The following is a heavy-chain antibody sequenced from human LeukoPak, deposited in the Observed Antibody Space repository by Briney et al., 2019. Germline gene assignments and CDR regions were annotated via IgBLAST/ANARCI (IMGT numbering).Heavy chain of an antibody. V-gene: IGHV4-39*07. CDR2: IFYSGST. D-gene: IGHD2-8*02. CDR1: GDSISSTSYY. Sequence: SETLSLTCTVSGDSISSTSYYRGWVRQPPGKGLEWIGSIFYSGSTYYNPSLKSRVTISVDTSKNQFSLKLSSVTAADTAVYYCARDRSIILDGLHDAFDIWGQGTMVTVSS. CDR3: ARDRSIILDGLHDAFDI. J-gene: IGHJ3*02.